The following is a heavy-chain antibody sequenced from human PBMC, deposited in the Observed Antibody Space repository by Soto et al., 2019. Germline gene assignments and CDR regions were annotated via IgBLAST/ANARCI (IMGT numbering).Heavy chain of an antibody. V-gene: IGHV1-69*13. CDR3: ARLPKPYYYDSSGLYPL. Sequence: ASVNVSCKCSGGTFSSCSISWVRQAPGQGLEWMGGIIPIFGTANYAQKFQGRVTITADESTSTAYMELSSLRSEDTAVYYCARLPKPYYYDSSGLYPLWGQGTMVTVSS. D-gene: IGHD3-22*01. CDR2: IIPIFGTA. J-gene: IGHJ3*01. CDR1: GGTFSSCS.